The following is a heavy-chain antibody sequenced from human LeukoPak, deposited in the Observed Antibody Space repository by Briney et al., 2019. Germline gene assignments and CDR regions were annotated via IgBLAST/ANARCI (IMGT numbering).Heavy chain of an antibody. CDR2: ISGSGGST. J-gene: IGHJ4*02. D-gene: IGHD3-3*01. V-gene: IGHV3-23*01. CDR1: GFTFSSYA. CDR3: AKDVYYDFWSGYAGGAFDY. Sequence: PGGSLRLSCAASGFTFSSYAMSWVRQAPGKGLEWVSAISGSGGSTYYADSVKGRFTISRDNSKNTLYLQMNSLRAEDTAVYYRAKDVYYDFWSGYAGGAFDYWGQGTLVTVSS.